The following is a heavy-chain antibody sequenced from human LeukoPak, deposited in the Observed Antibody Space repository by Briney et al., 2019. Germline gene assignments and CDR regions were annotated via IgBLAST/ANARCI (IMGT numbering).Heavy chain of an antibody. CDR1: GYTFTSYD. D-gene: IGHD3-22*01. J-gene: IGHJ6*02. Sequence: ASVKVSCKASGYTFTSYDINWLRHATGQGLEWMRWMNPTSDNTSYAQKFQRRVTITRNTSISTAYMELCSLRTEDTAVYYCARYYYDSSGSGYYYYGMDVWGQGNTVTVSS. V-gene: IGHV1-8*01. CDR2: MNPTSDNT. CDR3: ARYYYDSSGSGYYYYGMDV.